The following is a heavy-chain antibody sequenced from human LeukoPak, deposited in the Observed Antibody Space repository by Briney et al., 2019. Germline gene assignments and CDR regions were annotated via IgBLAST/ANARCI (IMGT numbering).Heavy chain of an antibody. J-gene: IGHJ4*02. CDR1: GGSFSGYY. D-gene: IGHD3-22*01. CDR2: INHSGST. V-gene: IGHV4-34*01. CDR3: AREYYSSGYYDY. Sequence: SETLSLTCAVYGGSFSGYYWSWIRQPPGKGLEWIGEINHSGSTNYNPSLKSRVTISVDTSKNQFSLKLSSVTAADTAVYYCAREYYSSGYYDYWGEGTLVTVSS.